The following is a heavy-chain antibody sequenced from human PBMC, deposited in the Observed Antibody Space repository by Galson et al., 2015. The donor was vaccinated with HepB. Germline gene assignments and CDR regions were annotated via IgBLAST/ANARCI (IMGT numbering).Heavy chain of an antibody. CDR1: GYSLTELS. J-gene: IGHJ4*02. Sequence: VKVSCKVAGYSLTELSMHWVRQAPGKGLEWMGGFDPEDGETIYAQKLQGRITLTEDTSTATAYMEQSRLRSEDTAVYYCATDLGWEQRFWGQGTLVTVSS. D-gene: IGHD1/OR15-1a*01. V-gene: IGHV1-24*01. CDR2: FDPEDGET. CDR3: ATDLGWEQRF.